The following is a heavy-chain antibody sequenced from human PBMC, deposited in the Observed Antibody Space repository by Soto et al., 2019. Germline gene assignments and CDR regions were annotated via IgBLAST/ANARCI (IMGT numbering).Heavy chain of an antibody. CDR2: IGGSGSNT. D-gene: IGHD3-22*01. CDR3: AKDYYDTTWGETPDF. CDR1: RFTFSSYA. J-gene: IGHJ4*02. Sequence: GGSLRLSCAASRFTFSSYAMTWVRQAPGKGLEWVSTIGGSGSNTYYADSVKGRFTISRDNSKNTLYLQMNSLRAEDTAVYYCAKDYYDTTWGETPDFWGQGTLVTVSS. V-gene: IGHV3-23*01.